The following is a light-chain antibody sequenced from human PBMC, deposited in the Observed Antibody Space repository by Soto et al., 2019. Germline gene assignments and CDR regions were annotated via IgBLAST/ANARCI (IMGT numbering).Light chain of an antibody. Sequence: EIVLTQSPGTLSLSPGKRATLSCRASQSVNNNYLAWYQQKPGQAPRLLIFDASNRATGIPDRFSGSGSETDFTLTISRLEPEDFAVYYCQQYGSSHRTFGQGTKVEIK. CDR1: QSVNNNY. J-gene: IGKJ1*01. CDR3: QQYGSSHRT. V-gene: IGKV3-20*01. CDR2: DAS.